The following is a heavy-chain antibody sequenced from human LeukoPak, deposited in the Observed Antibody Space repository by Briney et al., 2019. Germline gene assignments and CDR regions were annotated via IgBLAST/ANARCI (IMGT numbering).Heavy chain of an antibody. CDR2: ISGSGGST. D-gene: IGHD3-10*01. CDR1: GFTFSSYA. V-gene: IGHV3-23*01. J-gene: IGHJ6*02. Sequence: GGSLRLSCAASGFTFSSYAMSWVRQAPGKGLEWVSAISGSGGSTYYADSVKGRFTISRDNSKNTLYLQMNSLRAEDTAVYYCAKDPSYYYGKGPCMDVWGQGTTVTVSS. CDR3: AKDPSYYYGKGPCMDV.